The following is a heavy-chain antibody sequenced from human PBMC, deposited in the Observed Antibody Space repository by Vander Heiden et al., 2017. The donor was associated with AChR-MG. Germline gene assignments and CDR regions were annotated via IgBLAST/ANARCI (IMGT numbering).Heavy chain of an antibody. CDR2: ISYDGSNK. CDR3: AKDLGNYSYRFDY. CDR1: GFTFSSYG. D-gene: IGHD5-18*01. Sequence: QVQLVESGGGVVQPGRSLRLSCAASGFTFSSYGMHWVRQAPGKGLEWVAVISYDGSNKYYADSVKGRFTISRDNSKNTLYLQMNSLRAEDTAVYYCAKDLGNYSYRFDYWGQGTLVTVSS. V-gene: IGHV3-30*18. J-gene: IGHJ4*02.